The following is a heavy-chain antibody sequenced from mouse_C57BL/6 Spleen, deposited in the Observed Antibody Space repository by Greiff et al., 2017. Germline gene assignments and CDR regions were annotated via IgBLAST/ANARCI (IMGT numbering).Heavy chain of an antibody. CDR1: GYTFTSYW. CDR2: IDPSDSET. V-gene: IGHV1-52*01. D-gene: IGHD2-1*01. CDR3: AREEGNYVGHFDY. J-gene: IGHJ2*01. Sequence: QVQLQQPGAELVRPGSSVKLSCKASGYTFTSYWMHWVKQRPIQGLEWIGNIDPSDSETQYNQKFKDKATLTVVKSSSTAYMQLSSLTSEDSAVYYCAREEGNYVGHFDYWGQGTTLTVSS.